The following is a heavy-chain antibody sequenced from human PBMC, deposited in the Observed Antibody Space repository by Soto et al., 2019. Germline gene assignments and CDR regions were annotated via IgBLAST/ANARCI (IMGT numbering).Heavy chain of an antibody. CDR1: GGSISSSSYY. CDR2: IYYSGST. D-gene: IGHD6-13*01. J-gene: IGHJ5*02. CDR3: ARGESFAAAALYNWFDP. Sequence: SETLSLTCTVSGGSISSSSYYWVWIRQPPGKGLEWIGSIYYSGSTYYNPSLKSRVTISVDTSKNQFSLKLSSVTAADTAVYYCARGESFAAAALYNWFDPWGQGTLVTVSS. V-gene: IGHV4-39*01.